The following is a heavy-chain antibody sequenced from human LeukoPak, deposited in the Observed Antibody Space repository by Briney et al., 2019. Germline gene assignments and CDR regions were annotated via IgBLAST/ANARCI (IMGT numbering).Heavy chain of an antibody. V-gene: IGHV3-30*04. J-gene: IGHJ4*02. CDR1: GFTFSSYA. CDR3: ARDVPYDNDFWSGFTY. Sequence: PGRSLRLSCAASGFTFSSYAMHWVRQAPGKGLEWVAVISYDGSNKYYADSVKGRFTISRDNSKNTLYLQMNSLRAEDTAVYYCARDVPYDNDFWSGFTYWGQGTLVTVSS. D-gene: IGHD3-3*01. CDR2: ISYDGSNK.